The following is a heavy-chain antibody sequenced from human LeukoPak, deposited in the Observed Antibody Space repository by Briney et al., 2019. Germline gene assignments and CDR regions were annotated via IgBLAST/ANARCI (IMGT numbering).Heavy chain of an antibody. V-gene: IGHV1-69*01. J-gene: IGHJ4*01. Sequence: GASVKVSCKASGGTFSNYAISWVRQAPGQGLEWMGGIIPIFGTASYAQKFQGRVTITADESTSTAYMELSSLRSEDTAVYYCVRDLGHSFDYWGQATLVTVSS. D-gene: IGHD3-16*01. CDR2: IIPIFGTA. CDR3: VRDLGHSFDY. CDR1: GGTFSNYA.